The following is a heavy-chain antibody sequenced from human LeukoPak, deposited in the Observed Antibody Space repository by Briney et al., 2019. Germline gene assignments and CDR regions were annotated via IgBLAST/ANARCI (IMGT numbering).Heavy chain of an antibody. J-gene: IGHJ4*02. CDR1: GGSISSYY. D-gene: IGHD6-19*01. Sequence: SETLSLTCTVSGGSISSYYWSWIRQPPGEGLEWIGYIYYSGSTNYNPSLKSRVTISVDTSKNQFSLKLSSVTAADTAVYYCASGYSSGWPTAYWGQGTLVTVSS. V-gene: IGHV4-59*01. CDR3: ASGYSSGWPTAY. CDR2: IYYSGST.